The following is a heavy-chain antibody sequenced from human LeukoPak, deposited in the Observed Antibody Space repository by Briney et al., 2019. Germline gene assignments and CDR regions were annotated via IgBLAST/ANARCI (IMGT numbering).Heavy chain of an antibody. D-gene: IGHD3-22*01. CDR2: IYYSGST. J-gene: IGHJ4*02. V-gene: IGHV4-59*08. CDR3: ARSGIRYYYDSSGYYYPFDY. Sequence: SETLSLTCTVSGGSISSYYWSWIRQPPGKGLEWIGYIYYSGSTNYNPSLKSRVTISVDTSKNQFSLKLSSVTAADTAVYYCARSGIRYYYDSSGYYYPFDYWGQGTLVTVSP. CDR1: GGSISSYY.